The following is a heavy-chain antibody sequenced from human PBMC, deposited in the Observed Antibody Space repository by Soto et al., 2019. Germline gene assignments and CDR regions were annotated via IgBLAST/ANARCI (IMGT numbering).Heavy chain of an antibody. V-gene: IGHV3-33*01. J-gene: IGHJ6*02. CDR2: IWYDGTNK. CDR1: GFTFSSYG. CDR3: ARDRVAAAGPSYYYGMDV. Sequence: QVQLVESGGGVVQPGRSLRLSCAASGFTFSSYGMHWVRQAPGKGLEWVAVIWYDGTNKYYADSVKGRLTISRDNSKNTLYLQMNRVRAEDTAVYYCARDRVAAAGPSYYYGMDVWGQGTTVTVSS. D-gene: IGHD6-13*01.